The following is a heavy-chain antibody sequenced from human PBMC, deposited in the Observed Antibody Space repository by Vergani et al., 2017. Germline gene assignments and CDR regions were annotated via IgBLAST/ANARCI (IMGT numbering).Heavy chain of an antibody. CDR3: VSDFWSGYSEATNWYFDL. D-gene: IGHD3-3*01. V-gene: IGHV3-7*03. CDR2: IKQDGSEK. J-gene: IGHJ2*01. CDR1: GFTFSSYW. Sequence: EVHLVESGGGLVQPGGSLRLSCAASGFTFSSYWMSWVRQAPGKGLEWVANIKQDGSEKYYVDSVKGRFTISRDNAKNSLYLQMNSLRAEDTAVYYCVSDFWSGYSEATNWYFDLWGRGTLVTVSS.